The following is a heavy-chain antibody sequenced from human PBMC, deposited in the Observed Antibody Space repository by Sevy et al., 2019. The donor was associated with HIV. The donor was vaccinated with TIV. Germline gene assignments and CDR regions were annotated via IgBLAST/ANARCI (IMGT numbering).Heavy chain of an antibody. CDR1: GKSLTAFS. Sequence: ASVKVSCKVSGKSLTAFSMHWVRQAPGKGLEWMGSFDPEDGETIYAQTLQGRLTMTEDTSTDTAYMELSRLRSEDTAVYYCATTKDYYETSGYPFDYWGQGTLVTVSS. J-gene: IGHJ4*02. CDR2: FDPEDGET. V-gene: IGHV1-24*01. D-gene: IGHD3-22*01. CDR3: ATTKDYYETSGYPFDY.